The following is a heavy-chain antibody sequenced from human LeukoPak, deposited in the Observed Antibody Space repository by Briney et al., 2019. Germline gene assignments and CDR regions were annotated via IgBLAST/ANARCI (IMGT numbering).Heavy chain of an antibody. Sequence: GESLTISSTVSGYSFTSYFIGWVRQRPGKGLEWMGIIYPRDSDTRYSPSFQGQVTISADKSISTAYVQWSSLKASDTAMYYCARCYGGNVHWGQGTLVTVSS. J-gene: IGHJ4*02. D-gene: IGHD4-23*01. CDR1: GYSFTSYF. CDR2: IYPRDSDT. CDR3: ARCYGGNVH. V-gene: IGHV5-51*01.